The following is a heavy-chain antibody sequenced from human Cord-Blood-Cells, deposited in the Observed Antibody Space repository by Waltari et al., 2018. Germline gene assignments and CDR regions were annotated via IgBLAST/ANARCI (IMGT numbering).Heavy chain of an antibody. CDR1: GGSFSGYY. CDR2: INHSGST. V-gene: IGHV4-34*01. J-gene: IGHJ5*02. Sequence: QVQLQQWGAGLLKPSETLSLTCAVYGGSFSGYYWSWIRQPPGKGLEWIGEINHSGSTNSTPSLKSRVTISVDTSKNQFSLKLSSVTAADTAVYYCASGPPSSYYDPNWFDPWGQGTLVTVSS. CDR3: ASGPPSSYYDPNWFDP. D-gene: IGHD3-3*01.